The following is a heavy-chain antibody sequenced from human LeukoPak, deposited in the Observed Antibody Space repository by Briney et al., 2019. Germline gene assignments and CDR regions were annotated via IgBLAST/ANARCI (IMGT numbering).Heavy chain of an antibody. V-gene: IGHV4-59*08. CDR2: IYYSGST. CDR3: ARLPSSPYDSRSGYQYYYYYGMDV. D-gene: IGHD3-22*01. J-gene: IGHJ6*02. CDR1: GGSISSYY. Sequence: SETLSLTCIVSGGSISSYYWSWIRQPPGKGLEWIGYIYYSGSTNYNPSLKSRVTISVDTSKNQFSLKLSSVTAADTAVYYCARLPSSPYDSRSGYQYYYYYGMDVWGQGTTVTVSS.